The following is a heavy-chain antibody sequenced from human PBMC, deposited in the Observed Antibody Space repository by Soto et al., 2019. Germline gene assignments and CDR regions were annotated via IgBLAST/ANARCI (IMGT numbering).Heavy chain of an antibody. CDR2: ISGSGGST. Sequence: GGSLRLSGAASVFTFSSYAMSWARQAPGKGLEWVSAISGSGGSTYYADSVKGRFTISRDNSKNTLYLKMNSLRAEDTAVYYCEKVSSGWEGPYYYSYYGMDVWGQGTTGTVS. D-gene: IGHD6-19*01. J-gene: IGHJ6*02. V-gene: IGHV3-23*01. CDR3: EKVSSGWEGPYYYSYYGMDV. CDR1: VFTFSSYA.